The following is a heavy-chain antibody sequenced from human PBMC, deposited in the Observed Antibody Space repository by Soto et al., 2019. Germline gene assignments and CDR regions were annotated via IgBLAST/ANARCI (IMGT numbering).Heavy chain of an antibody. CDR1: GYTFTSYG. D-gene: IGHD5-12*01. V-gene: IGHV1-18*01. Sequence: ASVKVSCKASGYTFTSYGISWVRQAPGQGLEWMGWISAYNGNTNYAQKLQGRVTMTTDTSTSTAYMELRSLRSDDTAVYYCARHYDIVATPNEIQFDYWGQGTLVTVSS. CDR3: ARHYDIVATPNEIQFDY. CDR2: ISAYNGNT. J-gene: IGHJ4*02.